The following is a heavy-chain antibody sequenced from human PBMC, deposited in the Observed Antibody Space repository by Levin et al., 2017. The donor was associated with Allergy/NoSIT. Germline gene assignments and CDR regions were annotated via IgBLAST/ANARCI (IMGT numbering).Heavy chain of an antibody. J-gene: IGHJ4*02. V-gene: IGHV1-2*02. CDR3: ARGGRGYSGYDY. CDR1: GYTFTDYR. CDR2: MNPNSGVT. D-gene: IGHD5-12*01. Sequence: GESLKISCKASGYTFTDYRIHWVRQAAGQGLEWMGWMNPNSGVTKYVQNFQGRVTMTRDTSISTAFMELSRLTSDDTAVYYCARGGRGYSGYDYWGKGTLVAVSS.